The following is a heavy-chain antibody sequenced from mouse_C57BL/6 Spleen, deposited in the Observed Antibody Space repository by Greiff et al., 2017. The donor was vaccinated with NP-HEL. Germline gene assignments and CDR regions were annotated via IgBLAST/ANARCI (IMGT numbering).Heavy chain of an antibody. Sequence: VQLKESGPELVKPGASVKISCKASGYAFSSSWMNWVKQRPGKGLEWIGRIYPGDGDTNYNGKFKGKATLTADKSSSTAYMQLSSLTSEDSAVYFCARMAELTGAPGAMDYWGQGTSVTVSS. CDR2: IYPGDGDT. V-gene: IGHV1-82*01. D-gene: IGHD4-1*01. J-gene: IGHJ4*01. CDR3: ARMAELTGAPGAMDY. CDR1: GYAFSSSW.